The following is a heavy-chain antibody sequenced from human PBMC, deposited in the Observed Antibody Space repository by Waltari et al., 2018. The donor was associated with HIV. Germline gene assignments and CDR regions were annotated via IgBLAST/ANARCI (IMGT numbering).Heavy chain of an antibody. V-gene: IGHV2-5*01. D-gene: IGHD5-18*01. CDR2: IYWNDDK. CDR3: AHNVDTAMVFDY. Sequence: QITLKESGPTLVKPTQTLTLTCTFSGFSLSTSGVGVGWIRQPPGTALEWLALIYWNDDKRYSPSLKSRLTITKDTSKNQVVLTMTNMDPVDTATYYCAHNVDTAMVFDYWGQGTLVTVSS. J-gene: IGHJ4*02. CDR1: GFSLSTSGVG.